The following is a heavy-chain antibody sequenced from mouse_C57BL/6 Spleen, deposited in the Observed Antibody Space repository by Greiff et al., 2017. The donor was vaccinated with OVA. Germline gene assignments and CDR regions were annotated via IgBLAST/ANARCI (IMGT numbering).Heavy chain of an antibody. D-gene: IGHD4-1*01. CDR2: IDPNSGGT. CDR3: ATTSPTGTGYAMDY. Sequence: QVQLQQPGAELVKPGASVKLSCKASGYTFTSYWMHWVKQRPGRGLEWIGRIDPNSGGTKYNEKFKSKATLTVDKPSSTAYMQLSSLTSEDSAVYYCATTSPTGTGYAMDYWGQGTSVTVSS. V-gene: IGHV1-72*01. CDR1: GYTFTSYW. J-gene: IGHJ4*01.